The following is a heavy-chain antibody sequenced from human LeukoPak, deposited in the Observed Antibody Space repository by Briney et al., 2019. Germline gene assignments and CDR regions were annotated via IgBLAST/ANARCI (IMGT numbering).Heavy chain of an antibody. V-gene: IGHV1-18*04. Sequence: ASVKVSCKASGYTFTGYYMHWVRQAPGQGLEWMGWISAYNGNTNYAQKLQGRVTMTTDTSTSTAYMELRSLRSDDTAVYYCARDDGGYPDCWGQGTLVTVSS. CDR3: ARDDGGYPDC. CDR1: GYTFTGYY. D-gene: IGHD2-15*01. CDR2: ISAYNGNT. J-gene: IGHJ4*02.